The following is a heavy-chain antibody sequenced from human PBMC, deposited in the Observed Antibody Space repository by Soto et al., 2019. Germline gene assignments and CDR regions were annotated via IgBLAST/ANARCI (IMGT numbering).Heavy chain of an antibody. CDR3: AREGY. J-gene: IGHJ4*02. V-gene: IGHV1-69*01. CDR1: GATFSTYA. Sequence: QVQLVQSGAEVKKPGSSVRVSCQASGATFSTYAISWLRQAPGQGLEWMGGIIPIFGTTNYAQKFQGRVTITADEITSTAYMELSGLRSEDTAMYYCAREGYWGQGTLVTVSS. CDR2: IIPIFGTT.